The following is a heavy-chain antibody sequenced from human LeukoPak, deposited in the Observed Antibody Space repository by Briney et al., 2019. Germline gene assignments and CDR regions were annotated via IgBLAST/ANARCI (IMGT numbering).Heavy chain of an antibody. Sequence: WQTLSLTCTVSGVSISSGGYYWSWLRPRQGKGLEWIRYIYYSGSTYYNPSLKSRVTISVDTTKNQFSLKLSSVTAADTAVYYCARAGPSYYDILAGYPKLYFDLWGRGTLVTVSS. V-gene: IGHV4-31*03. J-gene: IGHJ2*01. CDR3: ARAGPSYYDILAGYPKLYFDL. CDR1: GVSISSGGYY. CDR2: IYYSGST. D-gene: IGHD3-9*01.